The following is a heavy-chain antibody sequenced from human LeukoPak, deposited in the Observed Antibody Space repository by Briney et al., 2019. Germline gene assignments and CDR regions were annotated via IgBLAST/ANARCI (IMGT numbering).Heavy chain of an antibody. CDR3: AKDRRPNSYSSNWLDY. D-gene: IGHD6-13*01. J-gene: IGHJ4*02. CDR2: MNPNSGNT. Sequence: ASVKVSCKASGYTFTSYDINWVRQATGQGLEWMGWMNPNSGNTGYAQKFQGRVTITRNTSISTAYMELSSLRSEDTAVYYCAKDRRPNSYSSNWLDYWGQGTLITASS. CDR1: GYTFTSYD. V-gene: IGHV1-8*03.